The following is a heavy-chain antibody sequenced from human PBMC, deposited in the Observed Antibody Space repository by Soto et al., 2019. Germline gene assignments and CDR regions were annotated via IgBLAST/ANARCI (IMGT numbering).Heavy chain of an antibody. CDR1: GDTVSSNSVA. D-gene: IGHD2-15*01. J-gene: IGHJ6*02. V-gene: IGHV6-1*01. CDR2: TYYRSRWYS. Sequence: QTLSLTCVGSGDTVSSNSVAWNWVRQSLSRGLEWLGRTYYRSRWYSDYAVSVRSRIDINADTSKNQVSLQLNSVTPEHTAVYYPAPAEEDSDYYHYGMDVWAQGTTDTVSS. CDR3: APAEEDSDYYHYGMDV.